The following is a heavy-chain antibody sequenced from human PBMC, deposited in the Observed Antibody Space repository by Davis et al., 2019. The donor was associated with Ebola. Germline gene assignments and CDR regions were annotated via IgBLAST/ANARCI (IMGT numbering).Heavy chain of an antibody. CDR3: TRFEGVAVAPDY. Sequence: PGGSLRLSCAASGFTFSGSAIHWVRQASGKGLEWVGRIRSKANSYATAYAASVKGRFIISRDDSENTAYLQMNSLKTEDTAVYYCTRFEGVAVAPDYWGQGTLVTVSS. V-gene: IGHV3-73*01. CDR1: GFTFSGSA. D-gene: IGHD6-19*01. CDR2: IRSKANSYAT. J-gene: IGHJ4*02.